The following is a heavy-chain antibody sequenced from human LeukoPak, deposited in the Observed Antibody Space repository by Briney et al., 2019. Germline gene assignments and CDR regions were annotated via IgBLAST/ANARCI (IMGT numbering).Heavy chain of an antibody. Sequence: GGSLSFSSAASGLTFNSYWMHSVRQAPGKGLVCVSSINSDGSSTSYADSVKGRFTISRDNAKNTLYLQMNSLRAEDTAVYYCARDPTYDILTGYTDYWGQGTLVTVSS. CDR1: GLTFNSYW. V-gene: IGHV3-74*01. J-gene: IGHJ4*02. CDR2: INSDGSST. D-gene: IGHD3-9*01. CDR3: ARDPTYDILTGYTDY.